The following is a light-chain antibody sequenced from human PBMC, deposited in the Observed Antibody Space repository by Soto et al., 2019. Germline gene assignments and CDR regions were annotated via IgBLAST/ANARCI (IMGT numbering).Light chain of an antibody. CDR2: AAS. CDR1: QGISSY. V-gene: IGKV1-9*01. CDR3: QQLNSYPLT. J-gene: IGKJ4*01. Sequence: DIQLTQSPSFLSASVGDRVTITCRASQGISSYLAWYQQKPGKAPNLLIYAASTLQSGVPSRFSGSGSETEFTLTISSLQPEDFANYYCQQLNSYPLTFGGGTKVDIK.